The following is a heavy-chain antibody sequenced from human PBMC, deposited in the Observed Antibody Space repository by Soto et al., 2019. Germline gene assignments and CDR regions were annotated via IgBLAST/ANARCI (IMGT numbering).Heavy chain of an antibody. J-gene: IGHJ4*02. D-gene: IGHD3-9*01. V-gene: IGHV4-31*03. Sequence: SETLSLTCTVSGGSISSGGYYWSWIRQYPGKGLEWIGYIYYSGSTYYNPSLKSRVTISVDTSKNQFSLKLSSVTAADTAVYYCARDSILTGYSFDYWGQGTLVTVSS. CDR3: ARDSILTGYSFDY. CDR1: GGSISSGGYY. CDR2: IYYSGST.